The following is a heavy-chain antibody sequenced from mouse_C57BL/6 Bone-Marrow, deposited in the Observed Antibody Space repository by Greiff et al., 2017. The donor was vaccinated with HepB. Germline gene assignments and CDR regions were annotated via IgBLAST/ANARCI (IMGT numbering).Heavy chain of an antibody. V-gene: IGHV1-5*01. J-gene: IGHJ4*01. D-gene: IGHD1-1*01. CDR3: TIITTVVAYYYAMDY. CDR1: GYTFTSYW. Sequence: VQLQQSGTVLARPGASVKMSCKTSGYTFTSYWMHWVKQRPGQGLEWIGAIYPGNSDTSYNQKFKGKAKLTAVTSASTAYIELSSLTHEDSAVYYCTIITTVVAYYYAMDYWGQGTSVTVSS. CDR2: IYPGNSDT.